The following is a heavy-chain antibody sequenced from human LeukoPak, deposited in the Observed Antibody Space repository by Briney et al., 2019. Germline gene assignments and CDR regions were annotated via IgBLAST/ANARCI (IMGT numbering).Heavy chain of an antibody. Sequence: GGSLRLSCAASGFTVSTDYMTWVRQAPGKGLEWVSVIYSGGSTYLADSVKGRFTISRDNSKNTLYLQMNSLRAEDTAVYYCARVVRGYSGSYSRFDPWGQGTLVTVSS. D-gene: IGHD1-26*01. CDR2: IYSGGST. V-gene: IGHV3-66*02. CDR1: GFTVSTDY. CDR3: ARVVRGYSGSYSRFDP. J-gene: IGHJ5*02.